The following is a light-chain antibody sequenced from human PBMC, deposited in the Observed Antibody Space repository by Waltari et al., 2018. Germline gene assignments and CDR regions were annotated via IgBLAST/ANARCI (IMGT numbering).Light chain of an antibody. Sequence: EIVMTQSPATLSLSPGPRATLACRASQSVSNNLAWYQQKPGQAPRLLIYGASTGATGIPARFSGSGSGTEFTLTISSLQSEDFAVYYCQQYDSWPVTFGQGTRLEIK. CDR2: GAS. V-gene: IGKV3-15*01. CDR1: QSVSNN. CDR3: QQYDSWPVT. J-gene: IGKJ5*01.